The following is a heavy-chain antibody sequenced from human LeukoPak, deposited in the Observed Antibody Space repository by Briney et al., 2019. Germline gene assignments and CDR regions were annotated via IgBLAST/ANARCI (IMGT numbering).Heavy chain of an antibody. CDR2: IYYSGST. CDR3: ARGYSYGYSGNYFDY. V-gene: IGHV4-59*01. J-gene: IGHJ4*02. CDR1: GGSISSYY. D-gene: IGHD5-18*01. Sequence: SETLSLTCTVSGGSISSYYWSWIRQPPGKGLEWIGYIYYSGSTNYNPSLKSRVTISVDTSKNQFSLKLSSVTAADTAVYYCARGYSYGYSGNYFDYWGQGTLVTVPS.